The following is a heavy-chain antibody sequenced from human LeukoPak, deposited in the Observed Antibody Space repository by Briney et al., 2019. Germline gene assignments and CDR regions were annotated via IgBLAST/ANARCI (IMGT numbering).Heavy chain of an antibody. CDR1: GYTFTGYY. D-gene: IGHD5-12*01. CDR2: INPNSGGT. J-gene: IGHJ4*02. V-gene: IGHV1-2*02. CDR3: ARGITVRGYSGYGCDY. Sequence: ASVKVSCKASGYTFTGYYMHWVRQAPGQGLEWMGWINPNSGGTNYAQKFQGRVTMTRDTSISTAYMELSRLRSDDTAVYYCARGITVRGYSGYGCDYWGQGTLVTVSS.